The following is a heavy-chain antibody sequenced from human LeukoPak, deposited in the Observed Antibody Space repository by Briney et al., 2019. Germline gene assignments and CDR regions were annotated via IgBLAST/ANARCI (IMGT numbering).Heavy chain of an antibody. CDR2: ISSNGGST. CDR1: GFTFSTYA. D-gene: IGHD3-10*01. V-gene: IGHV3-64*01. J-gene: IGHJ4*02. CDR3: ARGGITMVRGEIFDY. Sequence: PGGSLRLSCAASGFTFSTYAMHWVRQAPGKGLEYVSAISSNGGSTYYANSVKGRFMISRDNSKNTLYLQMGSLRAEDMAVYYCARGGITMVRGEIFDYWGQGTLVTVYS.